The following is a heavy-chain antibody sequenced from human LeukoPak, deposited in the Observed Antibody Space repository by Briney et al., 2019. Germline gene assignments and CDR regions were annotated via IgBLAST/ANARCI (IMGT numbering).Heavy chain of an antibody. V-gene: IGHV1-18*01. D-gene: IGHD3-3*01. J-gene: IGHJ6*02. CDR3: ARDVTYYDFWSGSRLNYYYYYGMDA. CDR1: GYTFTSYG. CDR2: ISAYNGNT. Sequence: GASVKVSCKASGYTFTSYGISWVRQAPAQGLEWMGWISAYNGNTNYAQKLQGRVTMTTDTSTSTAYMELRSLRSDDTAVYYCARDVTYYDFWSGSRLNYYYYYGMDAWGQGTTVTVSS.